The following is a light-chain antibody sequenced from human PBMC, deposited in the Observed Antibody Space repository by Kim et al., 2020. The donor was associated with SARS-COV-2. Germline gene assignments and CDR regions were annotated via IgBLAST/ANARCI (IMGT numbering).Light chain of an antibody. V-gene: IGKV6-21*02. CDR1: QSIGSD. CDR2: FAS. CDR3: HQSSSLPWT. Sequence: IVLTQSPEFQSVTPKEKVTITCQASQSIGSDLHWYQQKPNQSPKLLVRFASQSISGVPSRFSGSGSGTDFTLSINSLEAEDAATYYCHQSSSLPWTFGQGTKVDIK. J-gene: IGKJ1*01.